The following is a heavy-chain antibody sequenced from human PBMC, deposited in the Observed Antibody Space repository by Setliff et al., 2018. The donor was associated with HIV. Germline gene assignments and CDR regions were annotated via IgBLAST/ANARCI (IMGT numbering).Heavy chain of an antibody. V-gene: IGHV4-59*11. CDR2: IHYSGSS. Sequence: SETLSLTCAVSGGSITGHYWSWIRQPPGKGLEWIGYIHYSGSSNYNPSLKSRVSISVDTSNNLFSLIMTSVTAADTAVYYCARAGDYYDSRNYLTRGPTAFDIWGQGTMVTVSS. CDR3: ARAGDYYDSRNYLTRGPTAFDI. CDR1: GGSITGHY. J-gene: IGHJ3*02. D-gene: IGHD3-22*01.